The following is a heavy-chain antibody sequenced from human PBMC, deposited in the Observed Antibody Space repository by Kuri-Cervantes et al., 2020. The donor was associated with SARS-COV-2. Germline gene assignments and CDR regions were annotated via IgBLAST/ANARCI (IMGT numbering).Heavy chain of an antibody. V-gene: IGHV3-43*01. D-gene: IGHD1-1*01. CDR2: ISWDGATT. CDR3: AKGQTGTTLSLDN. Sequence: GGSLRLSCAASGFQFDDYTMHWVRQPPGKGLEWVSLISWDGATTYYADSVKGRFTISRDNSRNSLYLQMNVLRSEDTALYYCAKGQTGTTLSLDNWGQGTLVTVSS. J-gene: IGHJ4*02. CDR1: GFQFDDYT.